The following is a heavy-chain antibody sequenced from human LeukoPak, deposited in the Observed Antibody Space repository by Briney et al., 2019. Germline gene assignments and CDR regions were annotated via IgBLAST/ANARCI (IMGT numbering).Heavy chain of an antibody. D-gene: IGHD2-2*01. J-gene: IGHJ4*02. Sequence: GGSLRLSCAASGFTFSSYAMSWVRQAPGKGLEWVSAIIGSGGRTYYADSVKGRFTISRDNSKSTLYLQMNSLRAEDTAVYYCAKVVIVVVPAAMDYWGQGTLVTVSS. V-gene: IGHV3-23*01. CDR3: AKVVIVVVPAAMDY. CDR1: GFTFSSYA. CDR2: IIGSGGRT.